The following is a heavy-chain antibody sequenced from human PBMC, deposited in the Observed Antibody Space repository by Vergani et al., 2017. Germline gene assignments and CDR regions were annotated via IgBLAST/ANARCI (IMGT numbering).Heavy chain of an antibody. CDR1: SGSIRNYY. J-gene: IGHJ4*02. CDR2: IYSSGNT. D-gene: IGHD4-17*01. CDR3: ARSSTGLTTFDS. V-gene: IGHV4-4*07. Sequence: QVQLQQSGPGLVKPSETLSLTCAVSSGSIRNYYWSWIRHPAGKGLEGLECLGRIYSSGNTNYNPSLNSRVTMFIDTSKNQFPLKLISVTAADTAVYYCARSSTGLTTFDSWGQGILVTVSS.